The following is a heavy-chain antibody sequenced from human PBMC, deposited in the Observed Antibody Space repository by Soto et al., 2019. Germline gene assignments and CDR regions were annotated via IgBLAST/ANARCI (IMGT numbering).Heavy chain of an antibody. V-gene: IGHV4-59*01. Sequence: SETLCLTWTVAGGYSSSYDWSWIRQPPGKGLEWIGYIYYSGSTNYNPSLKSRVTISVDTSKNQFSLKLSSVTAADTAVYYCARALYYDILTGYSLDYYYYMDVWGKGTTVTVSS. D-gene: IGHD3-9*01. CDR2: IYYSGST. CDR1: GGYSSSYD. CDR3: ARALYYDILTGYSLDYYYYMDV. J-gene: IGHJ6*03.